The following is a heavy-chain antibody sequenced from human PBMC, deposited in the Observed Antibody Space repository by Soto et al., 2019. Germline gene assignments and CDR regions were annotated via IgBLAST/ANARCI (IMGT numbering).Heavy chain of an antibody. CDR1: GGSISSYY. CDR3: ARDRQRWAAKATSWFDP. CDR2: IYYSGST. D-gene: IGHD5-18*01. V-gene: IGHV4-59*01. Sequence: SETLSLTCTVSGGSISSYYWSWIRQPPGRGLEWIGYIYYSGSTNYNPSLKSRVTISVDTSKNQFSLKLSSVTAADTAVYYCARDRQRWAAKATSWFDPWGQGTLVTVSS. J-gene: IGHJ5*02.